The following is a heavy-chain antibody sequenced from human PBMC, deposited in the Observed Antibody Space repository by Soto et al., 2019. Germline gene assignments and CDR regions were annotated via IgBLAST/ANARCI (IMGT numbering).Heavy chain of an antibody. Sequence: QVQLVQSGTEVKKPGSSVKVSCKASGGTFRNYPINWVRQAPGQGLEWMGSIFPLTDIPDYAQNFQARPTISADKSTSTAYMALSSLTSDDTAMYFCARGPLVVLNYFESWGQGTLVTVSS. CDR1: GGTFRNYP. J-gene: IGHJ4*02. CDR3: ARGPLVVLNYFES. CDR2: IFPLTDIP. V-gene: IGHV1-69*02.